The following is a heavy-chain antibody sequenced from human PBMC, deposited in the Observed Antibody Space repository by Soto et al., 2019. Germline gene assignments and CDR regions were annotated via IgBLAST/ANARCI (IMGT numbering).Heavy chain of an antibody. J-gene: IGHJ6*03. CDR2: IKSDGSST. Sequence: EVQLVESGGGLVQPGGSLRLSCAASGFTFSSYWMHWVRQAPGKGLVWVSRIKSDGSSTSYADSVKGRFTISRDNAKNTLYLQMNSLRAEDKAVYYCASCKGILPWFYMDVWGKGTTVTVSS. CDR3: ASCKGILPWFYMDV. CDR1: GFTFSSYW. V-gene: IGHV3-74*01. D-gene: IGHD3-9*01.